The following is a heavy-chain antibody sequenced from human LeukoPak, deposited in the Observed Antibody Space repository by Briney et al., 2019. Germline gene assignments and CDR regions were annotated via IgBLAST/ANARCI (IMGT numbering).Heavy chain of an antibody. CDR1: GGSFSGYY. V-gene: IGHV4-34*01. Sequence: SETLSLTCAVYGGSFSGYYWSWVRQPPGKGLVWIGEISHGGSTNYNPSLKSRVTMSVDTSKNQFSLKLSSVTAADTAVYYCASSPVGATDFWGQGTLVTVSS. CDR2: ISHGGST. J-gene: IGHJ4*02. CDR3: ASSPVGATDF. D-gene: IGHD1-26*01.